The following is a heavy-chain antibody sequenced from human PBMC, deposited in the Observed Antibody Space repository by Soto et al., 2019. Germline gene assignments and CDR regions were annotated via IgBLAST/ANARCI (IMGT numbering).Heavy chain of an antibody. J-gene: IGHJ3*02. V-gene: IGHV1-69*06. CDR3: ARDRVTTVTTGPIFAI. D-gene: IGHD4-17*01. Sequence: QVQLVQSGAEVKKPGSSVKVSCKASGGTFSSYAISWVRQAPGQGLEWMGGIIPIFGTANYAQKFQGRVTIPADKSTSTAYMELSSLRSEDTAVYYCARDRVTTVTTGPIFAIWGQGTMVTVSS. CDR1: GGTFSSYA. CDR2: IIPIFGTA.